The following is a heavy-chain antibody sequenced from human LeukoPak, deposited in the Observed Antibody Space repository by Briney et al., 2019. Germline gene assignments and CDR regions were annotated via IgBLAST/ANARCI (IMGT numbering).Heavy chain of an antibody. CDR3: ARGSYVGPTSGYFDY. D-gene: IGHD1-26*01. V-gene: IGHV4-31*03. Sequence: SQSLSLACTLAGGSVGIGCAYWGWLRQPRGKGLEWIGYIYFSGITYSNPSLKSRVTISVDTSKNQFSLKLSSVTAADTAVYYCARGSYVGPTSGYFDYWGQGTLVTVSS. CDR2: IYFSGIT. J-gene: IGHJ4*02. CDR1: GGSVGIGCAY.